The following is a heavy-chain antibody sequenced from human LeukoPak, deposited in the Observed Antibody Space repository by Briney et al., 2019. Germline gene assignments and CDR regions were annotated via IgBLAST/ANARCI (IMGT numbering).Heavy chain of an antibody. J-gene: IGHJ4*02. CDR2: IYYTGNT. D-gene: IGHD3-22*01. CDR1: GGSISGYY. CDR3: ARHEIHDRSGYYYLDY. Sequence: SETLSLTCTVSGGSISGYYWSWIRQPPGKGLEWIGYIYYTGNTKYNPSLKSRVTISVDTSKNQFSLKLSSVTAADTAVYYCARHEIHDRSGYYYLDYWGQGTLVTVSS. V-gene: IGHV4-59*08.